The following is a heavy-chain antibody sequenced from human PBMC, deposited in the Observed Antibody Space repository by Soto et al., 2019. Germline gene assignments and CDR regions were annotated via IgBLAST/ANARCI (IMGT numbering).Heavy chain of an antibody. V-gene: IGHV3-64D*08. Sequence: GGSLRLSCSASGFTFSSYAMHWVRQAPGKGLEYVSAISSNGGSTYYADSVKGRFTISRDNSKNTLYLQMSSLRAEDTAVYYCVKDKNHDFWSGYYEEVYGMDVWGQGTTVTVSS. D-gene: IGHD3-3*01. CDR2: ISSNGGST. J-gene: IGHJ6*02. CDR3: VKDKNHDFWSGYYEEVYGMDV. CDR1: GFTFSSYA.